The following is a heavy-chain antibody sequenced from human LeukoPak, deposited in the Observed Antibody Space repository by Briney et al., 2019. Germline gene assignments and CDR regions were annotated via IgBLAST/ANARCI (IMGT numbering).Heavy chain of an antibody. V-gene: IGHV1-69*05. D-gene: IGHD6-13*01. J-gene: IGHJ5*02. Sequence: SVKVSCKASGGTFSSYAISWVRQAPGQGLEWMGGIIPIFGTANYAQKFQGRVTMTRNTSISTAYMELSSLRSEDTAVYYCARVYSSSRSTDPWGQGTLVTVSS. CDR2: IIPIFGTA. CDR1: GGTFSSYA. CDR3: ARVYSSSRSTDP.